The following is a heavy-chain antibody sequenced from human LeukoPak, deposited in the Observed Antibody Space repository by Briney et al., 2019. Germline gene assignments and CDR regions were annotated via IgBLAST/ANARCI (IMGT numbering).Heavy chain of an antibody. D-gene: IGHD5-12*01. CDR2: ISSSGSTI. CDR3: ARDLMIYSGYGLATYYFDY. CDR1: GFTFSSYA. J-gene: IGHJ4*02. V-gene: IGHV3-48*04. Sequence: PGGSLRLSCAASGFTFSSYAMSWVRQAPGKGLEWVSYISSSGSTIYYADSVKGRFTISRDNAKNSLYLQMNSLRAEDTAVYYCARDLMIYSGYGLATYYFDYWGQGTLVTVSS.